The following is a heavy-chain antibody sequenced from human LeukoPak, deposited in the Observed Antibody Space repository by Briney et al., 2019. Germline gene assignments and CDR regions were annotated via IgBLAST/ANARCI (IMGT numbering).Heavy chain of an antibody. CDR1: GASISSYH. D-gene: IGHD3-3*01. J-gene: IGHJ4*02. CDR2: IYYSGST. CDR3: ARVPTRTIFGVVIAYYFDS. V-gene: IGHV4-59*01. Sequence: SSETLSLTCTVSGASISSYHWSWIRQPPGKGLEWIGYIYYSGSTNYNPSLKSRVTISVDTSKNQFSLKLNSVTAADTAVYYCARVPTRTIFGVVIAYYFDSWGQGTLVTVSS.